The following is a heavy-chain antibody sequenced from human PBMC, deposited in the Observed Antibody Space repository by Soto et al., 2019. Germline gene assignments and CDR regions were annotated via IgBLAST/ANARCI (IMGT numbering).Heavy chain of an antibody. J-gene: IGHJ4*02. V-gene: IGHV4-34*01. D-gene: IGHD3-10*01. CDR1: GGSFSGYY. CDR3: ARGRLYMVGGFIALYYFDY. Sequence: ETLSLTCAVYGGSFSGYYWSWIRQPPGKGLEWIGEINHSGSTNYNPSLKSRVTISVDTSKNQFSLKLSSVTAADTAVYYCARGRLYMVGGFIALYYFDYWGQGTLVTVSS. CDR2: INHSGST.